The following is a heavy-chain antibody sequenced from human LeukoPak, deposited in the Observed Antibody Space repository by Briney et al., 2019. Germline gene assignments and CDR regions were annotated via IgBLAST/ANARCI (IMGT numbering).Heavy chain of an antibody. J-gene: IGHJ4*02. CDR3: ARMGGYSSSWYNDDGPGYY. CDR2: IYYSGST. D-gene: IGHD6-13*01. V-gene: IGHV4-61*01. Sequence: PSETLSLTCTVSGGSISSGSYYWSWIRQPPGKGLEWIGYIYYSGSTNYNPSLKSRVTISVDTSKNQFSLKLSSVTAADTAVYYCARMGGYSSSWYNDDGPGYYWGQGTLVTVSS. CDR1: GGSISSGSYY.